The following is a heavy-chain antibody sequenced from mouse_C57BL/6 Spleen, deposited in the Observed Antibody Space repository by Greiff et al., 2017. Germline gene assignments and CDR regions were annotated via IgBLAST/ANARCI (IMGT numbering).Heavy chain of an antibody. J-gene: IGHJ1*03. D-gene: IGHD2-1*01. CDR2: IHPNSGST. Sequence: QVQLQQPGAELVKPGASVKLSCQPSGYTFTSYWMHWVMQRPGQGLEWIGMIHPNSGSTNYNEKFKSKATLTVDKSSSTAYMQLSSLTSEDSAVYCCAREGADLHSYYFDVWGTGATVTVSS. V-gene: IGHV1-64*01. CDR3: AREGADLHSYYFDV. CDR1: GYTFTSYW.